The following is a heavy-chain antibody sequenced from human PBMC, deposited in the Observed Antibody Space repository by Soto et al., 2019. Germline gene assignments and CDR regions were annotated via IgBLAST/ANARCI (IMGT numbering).Heavy chain of an antibody. D-gene: IGHD3-16*02. CDR3: ARDFYRYPSPYNWFDP. CDR1: GGSISSGGYY. J-gene: IGHJ5*02. Sequence: PSETLSLTCTVSGGSISSGGYYWSWIRQHPGKGLEWIGYIYYSGSTYYNPSLKSRVTISVDTSKNQFSLKLSSVTAADTAVYYCARDFYRYPSPYNWFDPWGQGTLVTVSS. CDR2: IYYSGST. V-gene: IGHV4-31*03.